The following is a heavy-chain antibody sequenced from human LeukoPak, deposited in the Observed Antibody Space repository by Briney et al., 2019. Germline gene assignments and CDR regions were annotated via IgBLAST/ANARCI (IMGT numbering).Heavy chain of an antibody. CDR3: ARAGYYYDSSGYYTLGYFDY. CDR1: GGSISSGDYY. J-gene: IGHJ4*02. Sequence: SPALSLTSTVSGGSISSGDYYWSWIRPPPGKGLEWIGYIYYSGSTYYNPSLKSRVTISVDTSKNQFSLKLSSGTAADTAVYYCARAGYYYDSSGYYTLGYFDYWGQGTLVTVSS. D-gene: IGHD3-22*01. V-gene: IGHV4-30-4*01. CDR2: IYYSGST.